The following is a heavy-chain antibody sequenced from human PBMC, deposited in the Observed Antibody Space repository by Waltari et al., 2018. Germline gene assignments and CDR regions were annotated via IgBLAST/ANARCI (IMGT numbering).Heavy chain of an antibody. J-gene: IGHJ4*02. D-gene: IGHD3-22*01. CDR1: GFTFSSYA. Sequence: EVQLLESGGGLVQPGGSLRLSCAASGFTFSSYAMSWVRQAAGKGLEWVSVIYSGGSTYYADSVKGRFTISRDNSKNTLYLQMNSLRAEDTAVYYCAKDNYYDSSGYFPFDYCGQGTLVTVSS. CDR2: IYSGGST. CDR3: AKDNYYDSSGYFPFDY. V-gene: IGHV3-23*03.